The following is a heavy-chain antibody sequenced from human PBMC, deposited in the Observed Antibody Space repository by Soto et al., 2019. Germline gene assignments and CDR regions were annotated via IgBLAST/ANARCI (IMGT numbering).Heavy chain of an antibody. CDR1: GEAVVSAQSY. Sequence: QVQLQESGPGLVKPSETLSLLCFVSGEAVVSAQSYWNWMRQAKGKGLEWIGHTSFTRAMKYSAYLKSRVTMSVDTSKSQISLTLTSVTAADSATYFCARVRADSAGSRLGRRMDVWGQGTTVTVAS. V-gene: IGHV4-61*01. J-gene: IGHJ6*02. D-gene: IGHD3-10*01. CDR2: TSFTRAM. CDR3: ARVRADSAGSRLGRRMDV.